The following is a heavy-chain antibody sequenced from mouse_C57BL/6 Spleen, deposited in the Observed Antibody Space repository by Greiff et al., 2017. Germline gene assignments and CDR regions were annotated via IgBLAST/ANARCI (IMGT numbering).Heavy chain of an antibody. CDR1: GFTFSSYA. J-gene: IGHJ2*01. CDR3: ARDRASRYPYFDY. Sequence: EVKLVESGGGLVKPGGSLKLSCAASGFTFSSYAMSWVRQTPEKRLEWVATISDGGSYTYYPDNVKGRFTISRDNAKNNLYLQMSHLKSEDTAMYYCARDRASRYPYFDYWGQGTTLTVSS. CDR2: ISDGGSYT. V-gene: IGHV5-4*01. D-gene: IGHD1-1*01.